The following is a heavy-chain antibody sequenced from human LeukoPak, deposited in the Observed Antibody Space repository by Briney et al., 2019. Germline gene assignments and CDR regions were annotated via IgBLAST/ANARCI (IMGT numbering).Heavy chain of an antibody. J-gene: IGHJ5*02. D-gene: IGHD2-2*01. CDR2: MRPNCGNT. V-gene: IGHV1-8*01. CDR1: GYAFTSYD. CDR3: ARAPFCSSTGCFYWFDP. Sequence: ASVKVSCKASGYAFTSYDINWVRQATGQGLEWMGWMRPNCGNTGYAQKFQGRVTMTRNTSISTAYMELSSLRSEDTAVYYCARAPFCSSTGCFYWFDPWGQGTLVTVSS.